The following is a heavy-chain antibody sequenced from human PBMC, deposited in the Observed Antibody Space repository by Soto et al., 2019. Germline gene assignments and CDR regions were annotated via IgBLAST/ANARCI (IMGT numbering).Heavy chain of an antibody. CDR1: GGSISSYY. Sequence: PSETLSLTCTVSGGSISSYYWSWIRQPPGKGLEWIGYIYYSGSTNYTPSLKSRVTISVDTSKNQFSLKLSSVTAADTAVYYCARGDYGSGSYYTYYYYYGMDVWGQGTTVTVSS. V-gene: IGHV4-59*08. J-gene: IGHJ6*02. D-gene: IGHD3-10*01. CDR3: ARGDYGSGSYYTYYYYYGMDV. CDR2: IYYSGST.